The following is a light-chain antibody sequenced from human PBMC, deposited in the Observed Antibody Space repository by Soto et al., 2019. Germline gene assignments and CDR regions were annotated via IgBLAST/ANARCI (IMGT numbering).Light chain of an antibody. V-gene: IGLV2-14*03. CDR1: SSDIGAFDS. Sequence: QSALTQPASVSGSPGQSITVSCTGTSSDIGAFDSVSWYQHHPGSAPKLLILGANRRPSGISYRFSAFKSVNTASPTISELQAEDEADYYCTSDTKDPTYVFGTGTKVTVL. J-gene: IGLJ1*01. CDR2: GAN. CDR3: TSDTKDPTYV.